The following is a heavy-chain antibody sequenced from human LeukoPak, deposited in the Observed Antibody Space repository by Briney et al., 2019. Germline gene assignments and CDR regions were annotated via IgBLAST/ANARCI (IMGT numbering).Heavy chain of an antibody. Sequence: SETLSLTCTVSGGSISSGGYYWSWIRQHPGKGLEWIGYIYYSGGTYYNPSLKSRVTISVDTSKNQFSLKLSSVTAADTAEYYCASGELSGPFDYWGQGTLVTVSS. CDR3: ASGELSGPFDY. D-gene: IGHD2-21*01. CDR1: GGSISSGGYY. V-gene: IGHV4-31*03. J-gene: IGHJ4*02. CDR2: IYYSGGT.